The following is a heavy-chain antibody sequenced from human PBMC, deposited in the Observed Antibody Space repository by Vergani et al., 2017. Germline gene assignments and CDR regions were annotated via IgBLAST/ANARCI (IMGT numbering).Heavy chain of an antibody. CDR2: IYTSGAT. CDR1: GGSFSTGGPS. D-gene: IGHD2-21*01. V-gene: IGHV4-61*02. CDR3: ARDGGEYDKDALDV. Sequence: QVQLQESGPGLVKPSQTLSLTCTVSGGSFSTGGPSWTWLRQSAGKGLEWIGRIYTSGATNYNPALRSRAIMSVDASKTQFSLKLTSVTAADTAVYYCARDGGEYDKDALDVWGQGTKVTVTS. J-gene: IGHJ3*01.